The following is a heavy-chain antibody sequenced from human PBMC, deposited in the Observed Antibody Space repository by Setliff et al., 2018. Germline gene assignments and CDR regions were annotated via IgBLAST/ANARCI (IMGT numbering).Heavy chain of an antibody. D-gene: IGHD2-15*01. J-gene: IGHJ4*02. Sequence: NPSETLSLTCGASGGSFSSHYWSWIRQPPGKGLEWIGYIHFSGTTNYNPSLKSRVTLSLDTSKNQFSLELSSVTAADTAMYYCARENGYCSGGACYFMFDYWGQGTLVTVSS. CDR1: GGSFSSHY. V-gene: IGHV4-59*11. CDR3: ARENGYCSGGACYFMFDY. CDR2: IHFSGTT.